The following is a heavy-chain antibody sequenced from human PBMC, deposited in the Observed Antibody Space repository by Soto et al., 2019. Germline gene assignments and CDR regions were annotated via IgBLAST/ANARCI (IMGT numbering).Heavy chain of an antibody. CDR2: ISYDGSNK. CDR3: ASPRY. J-gene: IGHJ4*02. Sequence: GGSLRLSCAASGFTFSSYAMHWVRQAPGKGLEWVAVISYDGSNKYYADSVKGRFTISRDNSKNTLYLQMNSLRAEDTAVYYCASPRYWGQGTLVTVSS. V-gene: IGHV3-30-3*01. CDR1: GFTFSSYA.